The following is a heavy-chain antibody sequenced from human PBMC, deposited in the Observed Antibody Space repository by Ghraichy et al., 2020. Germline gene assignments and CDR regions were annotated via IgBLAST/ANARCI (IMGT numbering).Heavy chain of an antibody. J-gene: IGHJ6*02. CDR3: ARDGDSSGYYYNDYYGMDV. CDR1: GFTFSSYW. Sequence: GGSLRLSCAASGFTFSSYWMHWVRQVPGKGLVWVSRINSDGSSTSYADFVKGRFTISRDNAKNTLYPQMNSLRAEDTAVYYCARDGDSSGYYYNDYYGMDVWGQGTTVTVSS. V-gene: IGHV3-74*01. D-gene: IGHD3-22*01. CDR2: INSDGSST.